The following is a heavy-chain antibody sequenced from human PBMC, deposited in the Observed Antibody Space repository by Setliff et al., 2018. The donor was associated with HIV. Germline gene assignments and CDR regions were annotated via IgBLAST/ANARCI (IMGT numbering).Heavy chain of an antibody. CDR1: GYPFTSYY. CDR2: INPTGGST. V-gene: IGHV1-46*01. CDR3: ARDGLLVAGIRFDY. J-gene: IGHJ4*02. D-gene: IGHD6-19*01. Sequence: ASVKVSCKASGYPFTSYYMHWVRQAPGQGLEWMGIINPTGGSTNYAQKFQGRVTITADESTGTAYMELSSLRSEDTAVYYCARDGLLVAGIRFDYWGQGTLVTVSS.